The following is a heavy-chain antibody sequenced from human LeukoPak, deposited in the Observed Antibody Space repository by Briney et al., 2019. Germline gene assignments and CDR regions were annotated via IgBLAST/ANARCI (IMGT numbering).Heavy chain of an antibody. CDR1: GGSLSSYY. CDR2: IYYSGST. Sequence: PSETLSLTCTVSGGSLSSYYWSWIRQPLRKGVEWIGYIYYSGSTNYNPSLTSRVTISVDTSKNQFSLKLSSVTAADTAVYYCARFYDSSGYYYMDVWGKGTTVTVSS. D-gene: IGHD3-22*01. J-gene: IGHJ6*03. CDR3: ARFYDSSGYYYMDV. V-gene: IGHV4-59*01.